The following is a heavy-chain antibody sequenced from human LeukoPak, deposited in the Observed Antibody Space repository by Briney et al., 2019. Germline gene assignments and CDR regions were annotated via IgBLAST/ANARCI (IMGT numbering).Heavy chain of an antibody. CDR2: ISDDGSKK. D-gene: IGHD3-16*01. CDR3: AKDGQGLTYYFDY. V-gene: IGHV3-30*18. CDR1: GFTFSSYG. J-gene: IGHJ4*02. Sequence: PGRSLRLSCVASGFTFSSYGMHWVRQAPGEGLEWVAVISDDGSKKYYVDSVKGRFTISRDNSKNPLYLQMNSLRAEDTAVYYCAKDGQGLTYYFDYWGQGTLVTVSS.